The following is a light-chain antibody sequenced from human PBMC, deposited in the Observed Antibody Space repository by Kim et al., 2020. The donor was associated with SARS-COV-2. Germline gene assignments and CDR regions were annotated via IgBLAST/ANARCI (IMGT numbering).Light chain of an antibody. CDR2: AAS. CDR3: QKYDSVPLN. CDR1: QDIRDY. Sequence: ASVGDRVTITCRASQDIRDYVGWYQQKPGQVPKLLIFAASTLHSGVPSRFSGSGSGTHFTLTISSLQPEDVATYYCQKYDSVPLNFGGGTKVDIK. J-gene: IGKJ4*01. V-gene: IGKV1-27*01.